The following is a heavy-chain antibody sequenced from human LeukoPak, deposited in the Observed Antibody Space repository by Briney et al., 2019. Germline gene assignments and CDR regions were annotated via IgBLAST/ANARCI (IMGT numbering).Heavy chain of an antibody. J-gene: IGHJ6*02. CDR3: ARDYDGSGLMDV. Sequence: TGGSLRLSCAASGFTFSSYAMHWVRQAPGKGLEWVSSISSSSSYIYYADSVKGRFTISRDNAKNSLYLQMNSLRAEDTAVYYCARDYDGSGLMDVWGQGTTVTVSS. CDR1: GFTFSSYA. CDR2: ISSSSSYI. V-gene: IGHV3-21*01. D-gene: IGHD3-10*01.